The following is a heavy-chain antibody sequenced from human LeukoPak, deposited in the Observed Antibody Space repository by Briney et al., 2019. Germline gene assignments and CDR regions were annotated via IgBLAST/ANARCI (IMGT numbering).Heavy chain of an antibody. J-gene: IGHJ3*02. Sequence: ASVKVSCKASGYTFTGYYMHWVRQAPGQGLGWMAWINPNSGGTNYAQKFQGRVTMTRDTSISTAYMELSRLRSDDTAVYYCARAYLGFAFDIWGQGTMVTVSS. V-gene: IGHV1-2*02. CDR2: INPNSGGT. CDR1: GYTFTGYY. CDR3: ARAYLGFAFDI. D-gene: IGHD2/OR15-2a*01.